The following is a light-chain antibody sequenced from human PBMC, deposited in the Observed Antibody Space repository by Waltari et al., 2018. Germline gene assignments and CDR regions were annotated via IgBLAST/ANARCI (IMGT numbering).Light chain of an antibody. J-gene: IGKJ2*03. CDR3: QQYSSNEYS. Sequence: DIQMTQSPSTLSASVGDRISITCRASQSISDWLAWYQQKPGKAPKLLINKASIVDSGVPSRFSGSGSGTEFTLTISSLQPDDFATYYCQQYSSNEYSCGQGTKLEIK. CDR1: QSISDW. V-gene: IGKV1-5*03. CDR2: KAS.